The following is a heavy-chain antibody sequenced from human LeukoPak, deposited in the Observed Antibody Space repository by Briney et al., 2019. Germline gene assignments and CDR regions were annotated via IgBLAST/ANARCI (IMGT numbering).Heavy chain of an antibody. CDR1: GYSISSSYF. CDR2: IFHSGSV. V-gene: IGHV4-38-2*02. Sequence: SETLSLTCIVSGYSISSSYFWGWVRQPPGKGLEWIGSIFHSGSVYYNPSLKSRVTISVDPSKNRFSLKLTSVTAADTAVYYCAGYNYYFDYWGQGTLVTVSS. J-gene: IGHJ4*02. CDR3: AGYNYYFDY. D-gene: IGHD1-1*01.